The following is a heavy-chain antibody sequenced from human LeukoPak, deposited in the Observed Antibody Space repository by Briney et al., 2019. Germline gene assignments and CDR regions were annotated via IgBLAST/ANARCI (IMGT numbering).Heavy chain of an antibody. CDR2: ISNKGSSSTT. J-gene: IGHJ4*02. D-gene: IGHD1-14*01. CDR1: GFIFSDYY. CDR3: AKDRGARGEPEY. V-gene: IGHV3-11*01. Sequence: NPGGSLRLSCAASGFIFSDYYMGWVRQAPGKGLEWVSYISNKGSSSTTYYADSVKGRFTISRDDAQNSLYLQMNSLRAEDTAVYYCAKDRGARGEPEYWGQGTLVTVSS.